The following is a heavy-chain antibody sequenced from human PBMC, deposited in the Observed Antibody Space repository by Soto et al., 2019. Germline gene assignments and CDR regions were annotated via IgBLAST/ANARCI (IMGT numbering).Heavy chain of an antibody. CDR3: ARPWGKTYYDILTGYSPFDY. CDR1: GGTFSSYA. V-gene: IGHV1-69*13. J-gene: IGHJ4*02. D-gene: IGHD3-9*01. CDR2: IIPIFGTA. Sequence: SVKVSCKASGGTFSSYAISWVRQAPGQGLEWMGGIIPIFGTANYAQKFQGRVTITADESTSTAYMELSSLRSEDTAVYYCARPWGKTYYDILTGYSPFDYWGQGTLVTAPQ.